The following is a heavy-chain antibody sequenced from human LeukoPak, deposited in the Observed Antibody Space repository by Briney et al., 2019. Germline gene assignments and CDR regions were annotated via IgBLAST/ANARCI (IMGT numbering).Heavy chain of an antibody. CDR2: ISSSSSTM. V-gene: IGHV3-48*01. CDR1: GFTFSSYS. Sequence: GGSLRLSCAASGFTFSSYSMNWVRQAPGKGLEWVSYISSSSSTMYYADSVKGRFTISRDNAKNSLYLQMNSLRAEDTAVYYRARVESSGGSWGQGTLVTVSS. CDR3: ARVESSGGS. D-gene: IGHD2-15*01. J-gene: IGHJ4*02.